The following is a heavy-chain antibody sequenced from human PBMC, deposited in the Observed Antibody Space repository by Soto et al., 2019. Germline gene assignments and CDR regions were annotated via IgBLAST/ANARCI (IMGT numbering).Heavy chain of an antibody. CDR2: IYYSGST. V-gene: IGHV4-59*01. D-gene: IGHD3-9*01. CDR1: GGSISSYY. Sequence: SETLSLTCTVSGGSISSYYWSWIRQPPGKGLEWIGYIYYSGSTNYNPSLKSRVTISVDTSKNQFSLKLSSVAAADTAVYYCARGYFDWFFDYWGQGTLVTVSS. J-gene: IGHJ4*02. CDR3: ARGYFDWFFDY.